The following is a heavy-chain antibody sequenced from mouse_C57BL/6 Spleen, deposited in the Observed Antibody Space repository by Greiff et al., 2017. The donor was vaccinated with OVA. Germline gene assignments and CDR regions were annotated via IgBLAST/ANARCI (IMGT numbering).Heavy chain of an antibody. CDR2: IYPRSGNT. CDR3: ARGGGSYGSSYDYYYAMDY. D-gene: IGHD1-1*01. V-gene: IGHV1-81*01. CDR1: GYTFTSYG. J-gene: IGHJ4*01. Sequence: QVQLQQSGAELARPGASVKLSCKASGYTFTSYGISWVKQRTGQGLEWIGEIYPRSGNTYYNEKFKGKATLTADKSSSTAYMELRSLTSEDSAVYFCARGGGSYGSSYDYYYAMDYWGQGTSVTVSS.